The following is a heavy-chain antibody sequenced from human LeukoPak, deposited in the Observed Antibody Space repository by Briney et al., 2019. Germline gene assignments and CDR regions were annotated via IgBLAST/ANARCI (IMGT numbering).Heavy chain of an antibody. CDR1: GYTFTSYY. CDR2: INPSGGST. D-gene: IGHD3-22*01. Sequence: GASVKVSCKASGYTFTSYYMHWVRQAPGQGLEWMGIINPSGGSTSYAQKFQGRVTMTRDTSTSTVYMELSSLRSEDTAVYYCATPGDYYDSSGLDDAFDIWGQGTMVTVSS. CDR3: ATPGDYYDSSGLDDAFDI. J-gene: IGHJ3*02. V-gene: IGHV1-46*01.